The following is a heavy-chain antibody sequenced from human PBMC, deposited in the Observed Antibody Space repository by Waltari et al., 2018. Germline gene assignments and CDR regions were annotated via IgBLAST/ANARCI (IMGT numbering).Heavy chain of an antibody. Sequence: EVQLLESGGGLVQPGGSLRLSCAASGFTFSSYAMSWVRQAPGKGLEWVSAISGSGGRTYYTDSVKGRFTISRDNSKNTLYLQMNSLRAEDTAVYYCAKDKFGVTTVVDYWGQGTLVTVSS. V-gene: IGHV3-23*01. CDR1: GFTFSSYA. D-gene: IGHD4-17*01. J-gene: IGHJ4*02. CDR3: AKDKFGVTTVVDY. CDR2: ISGSGGRT.